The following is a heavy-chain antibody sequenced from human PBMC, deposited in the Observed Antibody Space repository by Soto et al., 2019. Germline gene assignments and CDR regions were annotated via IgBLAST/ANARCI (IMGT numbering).Heavy chain of an antibody. CDR2: INHSGST. D-gene: IGHD3-22*01. CDR3: ARRKDYYDSSAQHPWFDP. Sequence: SETLSLTCAVYGGSFSGYYWSWIRQPPGKGLEWIGEINHSGSTNYNPSLKSRVTISVDTSKNQFSLKLSSVTAADTAVYYCARRKDYYDSSAQHPWFDPWGQGTLVTVSS. V-gene: IGHV4-34*01. J-gene: IGHJ5*02. CDR1: GGSFSGYY.